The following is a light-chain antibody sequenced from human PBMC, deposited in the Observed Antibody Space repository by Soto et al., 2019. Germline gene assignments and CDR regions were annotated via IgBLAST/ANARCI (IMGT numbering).Light chain of an antibody. J-gene: IGKJ1*01. CDR3: QHYNSYSEA. V-gene: IGKV1-5*03. Sequence: DIQMAQSPSTPSGSVGDRVTLSWPASQTISSWLAWYQQKPGKAPKIMIYKASTLKSGVPSRFSGSGSGTEFTLTISSLKTDDFATYDCQHYNSYSEAFGQGTKVDIK. CDR1: QTISSW. CDR2: KAS.